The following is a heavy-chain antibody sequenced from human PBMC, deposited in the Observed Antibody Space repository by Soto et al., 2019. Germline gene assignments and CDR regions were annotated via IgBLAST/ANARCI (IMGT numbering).Heavy chain of an antibody. CDR2: INHSGST. V-gene: IGHV4-34*01. CDR1: GGSFSGYY. D-gene: IGHD3-16*02. J-gene: IGHJ4*02. CDR3: ARGPLRDYVWGSYRYLTFDY. Sequence: SETLSLTCAVYGGSFSGYYWSWIRQPPGKXLEWIGEINHSGSTNYNPSLKSRVTISVDTSKNQFSLKLSSVTAADTAVYYCARGPLRDYVWGSYRYLTFDYWGQGTLVTVSS.